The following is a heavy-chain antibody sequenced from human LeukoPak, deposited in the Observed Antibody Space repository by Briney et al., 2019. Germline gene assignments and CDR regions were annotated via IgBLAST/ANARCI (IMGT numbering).Heavy chain of an antibody. Sequence: GGSLRLSCAASGFTFSSYEMNWVRQAPGKGLEWVSYITSGASTIYYADSVKGRFTISRDNAKKSLYLQMNSLRAEDTAVYYCSRDKGSYPSFDYWGQGTLVTVSS. J-gene: IGHJ4*02. V-gene: IGHV3-48*03. CDR2: ITSGASTI. D-gene: IGHD1-26*01. CDR3: SRDKGSYPSFDY. CDR1: GFTFSSYE.